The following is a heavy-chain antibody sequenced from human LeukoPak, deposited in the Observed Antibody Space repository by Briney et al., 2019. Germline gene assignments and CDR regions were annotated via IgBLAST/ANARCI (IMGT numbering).Heavy chain of an antibody. CDR3: TRHGNSGNLWDAFDI. CDR2: IPYGGVT. CDR1: GGSIRSVY. V-gene: IGHV4-59*08. J-gene: IGHJ3*02. Sequence: SETLSLTCTVSGGSIRSVYWSWIRQPPGKGPESIAYIPYGGVTNYYTSLESRATVEVGHSKNQCSLKLSSVTAADTAIYYCTRHGNSGNLWDAFDIWGQGTMVTVSS. D-gene: IGHD2/OR15-2a*01.